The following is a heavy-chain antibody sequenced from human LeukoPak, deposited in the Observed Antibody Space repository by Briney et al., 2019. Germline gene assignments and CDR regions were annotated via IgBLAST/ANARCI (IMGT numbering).Heavy chain of an antibody. CDR2: IIPIFGTA. Sequence: SVKVSCKASGGTFSSYVISWVRQAPGQGLEWMGGIIPIFGTANYAQKFQGRVTITADKSTSTAYMELSSLRSEDTAVYYCATRIAVAGTGLWDYWGQGTLVTVSS. J-gene: IGHJ4*02. V-gene: IGHV1-69*06. CDR3: ATRIAVAGTGLWDY. CDR1: GGTFSSYV. D-gene: IGHD6-19*01.